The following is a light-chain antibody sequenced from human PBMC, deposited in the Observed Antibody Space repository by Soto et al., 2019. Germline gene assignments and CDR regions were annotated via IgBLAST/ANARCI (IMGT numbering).Light chain of an antibody. Sequence: QSVLTQPASVSRSPGQSITISCTGASSDIGGHHFVSWYQQQSGKAPKLVIYGVTDRPSGVSDRFSGSKSGNTASLAISGLHPEEEADYYCSSYTSSSLYVFATGTKVTVL. V-gene: IGLV2-14*01. CDR3: SSYTSSSLYV. J-gene: IGLJ1*01. CDR1: SSDIGGHHF. CDR2: GVT.